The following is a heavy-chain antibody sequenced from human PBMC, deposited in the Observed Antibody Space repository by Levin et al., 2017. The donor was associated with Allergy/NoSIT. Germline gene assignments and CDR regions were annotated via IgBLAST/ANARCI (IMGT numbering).Heavy chain of an antibody. CDR1: GGSISSGGYS. D-gene: IGHD5-18*01. J-gene: IGHJ4*02. CDR2: IYLSGST. CDR3: ARVAGYSYGYYFDY. V-gene: IGHV4-30-2*01. Sequence: SQTLSLPCAVSGGSISSGGYSWRWLRQPPGKGLEWIGNIYLSGSTNDNPSLKSRVTMSVDRSKNQFSLKLSYVTAADTAVYYCARVAGYSYGYYFDYWGPGTLVTVSS.